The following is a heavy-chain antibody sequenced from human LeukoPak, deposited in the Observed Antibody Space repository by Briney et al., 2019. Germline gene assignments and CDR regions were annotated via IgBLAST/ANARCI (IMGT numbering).Heavy chain of an antibody. CDR2: INAGNGNT. D-gene: IGHD3-3*01. CDR3: ARVLLYDFWSGYRAEYFDY. CDR1: GYTFTSYA. J-gene: IGHJ4*02. V-gene: IGHV1-3*01. Sequence: ASVKVSCKASGYTFTSYAMHWVRQAPGQRLEWMGWINAGNGNTKYSQKFQGRVTITRDTSASTAYMELSSLRPEDTAVYYCARVLLYDFWSGYRAEYFDYWGQGTLVTVSS.